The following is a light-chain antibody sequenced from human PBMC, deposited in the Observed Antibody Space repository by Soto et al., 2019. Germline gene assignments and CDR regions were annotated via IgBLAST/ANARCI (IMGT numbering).Light chain of an antibody. V-gene: IGKV3-20*01. J-gene: IGKJ1*01. CDR2: GAS. CDR1: QSVSNNY. Sequence: VLTQSPGTLSLSPGERATLSCRASQSVSNNYLAWYQQKPVQAPRLLIYGASSRATGIPDRFAGSGSGTDFTLTITRLEPEDFAVYYCQQYGSSPRTFGQGTKVDIK. CDR3: QQYGSSPRT.